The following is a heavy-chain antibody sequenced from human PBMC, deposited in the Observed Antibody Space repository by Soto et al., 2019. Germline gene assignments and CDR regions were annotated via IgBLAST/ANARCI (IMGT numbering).Heavy chain of an antibody. CDR1: GGSISSYY. Sequence: PSETLSLTCTVSGGSISSYYWSWIRQPPGKGLEWIGYIYYSGSTNYNPSLKSRVTISVDTSKNQFSLKLSSVTAADTAVYYCASGQPQRWLTIPLDAFDIWGQGTMVTVSS. D-gene: IGHD6-19*01. CDR2: IYYSGST. J-gene: IGHJ3*02. CDR3: ASGQPQRWLTIPLDAFDI. V-gene: IGHV4-59*01.